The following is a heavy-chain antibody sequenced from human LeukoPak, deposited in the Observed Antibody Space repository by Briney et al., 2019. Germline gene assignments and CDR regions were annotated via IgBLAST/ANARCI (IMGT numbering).Heavy chain of an antibody. Sequence: SETLSLTCTVSGGSISSYYWSWIRQPPGKGLGWIGYIYYSGSTNYNPSLKSRVTISVDTSKNQFSLKLSSVTAADTAVYYCARGNKDYYYGSGSYRFDYWGQGTLVTVSS. V-gene: IGHV4-59*01. CDR3: ARGNKDYYYGSGSYRFDY. CDR2: IYYSGST. CDR1: GGSISSYY. J-gene: IGHJ4*02. D-gene: IGHD3-10*01.